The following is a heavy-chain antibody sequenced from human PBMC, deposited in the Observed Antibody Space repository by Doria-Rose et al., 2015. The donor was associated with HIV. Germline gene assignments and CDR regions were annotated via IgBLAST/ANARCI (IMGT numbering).Heavy chain of an antibody. J-gene: IGHJ4*02. CDR1: GVSLSSPGMG. CDR2: IFSDDER. D-gene: IGHD6-13*01. Sequence: QVTLKESGPVLVKPTETLTPTCTVSGVSLSSPGMGVSWIRQPPGQALEWLANIFSDDERSYKTSLDSRLTISRGTSKSQVVLTMTDMDPVDTATYYCARIKSSRWYHKYYFDFWGQGTLVIVSA. V-gene: IGHV2-26*01. CDR3: ARIKSSRWYHKYYFDF.